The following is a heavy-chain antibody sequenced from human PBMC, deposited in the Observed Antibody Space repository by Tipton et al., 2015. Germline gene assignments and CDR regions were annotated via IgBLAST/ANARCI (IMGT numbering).Heavy chain of an antibody. CDR2: IYDSGST. J-gene: IGHJ6*02. CDR3: ARQGTVVVIGMSHYYYYGMDV. D-gene: IGHD2-21*01. Sequence: GLVKPSDTLSLTCTVSGASISSTSYYWGWIRQPPGKGLEWIGSIYDSGSTYYNPSLKSRVTISVDTSENQFSLKLSSVTAADTAVYYCARQGTVVVIGMSHYYYYGMDVWGQGTTVTVSS. V-gene: IGHV4-39*01. CDR1: GASISSTSYY.